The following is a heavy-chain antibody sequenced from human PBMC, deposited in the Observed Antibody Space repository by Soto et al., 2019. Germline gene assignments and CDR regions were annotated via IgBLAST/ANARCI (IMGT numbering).Heavy chain of an antibody. V-gene: IGHV3-30*18. CDR1: GFTFSAYG. Sequence: QEKLVESGGGVVQPGRSLRLSCAASGFTFSAYGMHWVRQAPGKGLEWVTVISYDGSSKYYADSVKGRFIVSRDNSKNTLYLQMNILRPEDTAVYYCAKVTFSGDYYYSYGMDVWGQGTTVTVSS. CDR2: ISYDGSSK. J-gene: IGHJ6*02. CDR3: AKVTFSGDYYYSYGMDV. D-gene: IGHD1-26*01.